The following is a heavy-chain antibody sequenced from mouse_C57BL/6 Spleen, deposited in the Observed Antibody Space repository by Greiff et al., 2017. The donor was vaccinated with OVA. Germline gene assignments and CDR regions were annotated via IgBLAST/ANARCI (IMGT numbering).Heavy chain of an antibody. D-gene: IGHD3-1*01. CDR3: AREGLPFYAMDY. CDR1: GYSFTGYF. Sequence: EVQLQQSGPELVKPGDSVKISCKASGYSFTGYFMNWVMQSHGQSLEWIGRINPYNGDTFYNQKFKGKATLTVDKSSSTAHMERRSLTSEDSAVYYCAREGLPFYAMDYWGQGTSVTVSS. CDR2: INPYNGDT. V-gene: IGHV1-20*01. J-gene: IGHJ4*01.